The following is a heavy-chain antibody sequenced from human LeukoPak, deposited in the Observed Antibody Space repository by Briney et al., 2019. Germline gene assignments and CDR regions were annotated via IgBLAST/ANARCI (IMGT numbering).Heavy chain of an antibody. Sequence: PGGSLRLSCAASGFTFSSYETNWVRQAPGKGLEWVSYISSSGSTIYYADSVKGRFTISRDNAKNSLYLQMNRLRAEDTAVYYCARESSIDYDFWSGYFDGGGAFDIWGQGTMVTVSS. D-gene: IGHD3-3*01. CDR1: GFTFSSYE. CDR3: ARESSIDYDFWSGYFDGGGAFDI. V-gene: IGHV3-48*03. CDR2: ISSSGSTI. J-gene: IGHJ3*02.